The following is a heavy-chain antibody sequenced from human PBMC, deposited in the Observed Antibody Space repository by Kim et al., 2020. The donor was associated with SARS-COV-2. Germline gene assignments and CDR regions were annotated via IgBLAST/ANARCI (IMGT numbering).Heavy chain of an antibody. V-gene: IGHV4-59*08. CDR3: ASHPVVRGYGAFDI. CDR2: IYYSGST. Sequence: SETLSLTCTVSGCSISSSYWSWIRQPPGKGLEWIGYIYYSGSTNYNPSLKSRVPISVDTSKNQFSLKLSSVTTAATAVYYCASHPVVRGYGAFDIWGQGT. J-gene: IGHJ3*02. D-gene: IGHD5-12*01. CDR1: GCSISSSY.